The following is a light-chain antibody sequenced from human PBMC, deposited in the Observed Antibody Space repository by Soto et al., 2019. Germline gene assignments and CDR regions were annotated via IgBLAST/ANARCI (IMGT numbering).Light chain of an antibody. CDR1: SGDVGGYNF. J-gene: IGLJ2*01. V-gene: IGLV2-8*01. CDR3: SSYAGSKNFV. CDR2: EVS. Sequence: QSALTQPPSASGSPGQSVTISCTGTSGDVGGYNFVSWYQQHPGKAPKLMIYEVSKRPSGVPDRFSGSKSGNAASLTVSGLQAEDEADYYCSSYAGSKNFVFGGGTKVTVL.